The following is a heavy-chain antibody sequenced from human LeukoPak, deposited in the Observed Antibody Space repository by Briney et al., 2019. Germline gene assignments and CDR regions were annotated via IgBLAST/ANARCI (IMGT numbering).Heavy chain of an antibody. CDR1: GGSFSSYY. V-gene: IGHV4-39*07. CDR2: TYYSGST. D-gene: IGHD3-10*01. Sequence: PSETLSLTCAVYGGSFSSYYWGWIRQPPGKGLEWIGSTYYSGSTYYNPSLKSRVTISVDTSKNQFSLKLSSVTAADTAVYYCARGKGEDWGQGTLVTVSS. CDR3: ARGKGED. J-gene: IGHJ4*02.